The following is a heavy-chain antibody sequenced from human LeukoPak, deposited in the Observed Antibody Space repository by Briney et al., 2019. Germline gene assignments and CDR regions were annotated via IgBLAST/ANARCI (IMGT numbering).Heavy chain of an antibody. V-gene: IGHV1-2*02. CDR3: ASGPGIAVAGTDYYYYGMDV. J-gene: IGHJ6*02. CDR1: GYTFTGYY. D-gene: IGHD6-19*01. CDR2: INPNSGGT. Sequence: ASVKVSCKASGYTFTGYYMHWVRQAPGQGLEGMGWINPNSGGTNYAQKFQGRVTMTRDTSISTAYMELSRLRSDDTAVYYCASGPGIAVAGTDYYYYGMDVWGQGTTVTVSS.